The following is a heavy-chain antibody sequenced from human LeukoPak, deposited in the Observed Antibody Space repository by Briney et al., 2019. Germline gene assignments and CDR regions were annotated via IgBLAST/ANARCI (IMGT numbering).Heavy chain of an antibody. D-gene: IGHD7-27*01. CDR2: ISWNSGSI. CDR1: GFTFDDYA. J-gene: IGHJ4*02. Sequence: PGRSLRLSCAASGFTFDDYAMHWVRQAPGKGLEWVSGISWNSGSIGYADSVKGRFTISRDNAKNSLYLQMNSLRAEDTAVYYCAKGAQHWAEPVDYWGQETLVTVSS. V-gene: IGHV3-9*01. CDR3: AKGAQHWAEPVDY.